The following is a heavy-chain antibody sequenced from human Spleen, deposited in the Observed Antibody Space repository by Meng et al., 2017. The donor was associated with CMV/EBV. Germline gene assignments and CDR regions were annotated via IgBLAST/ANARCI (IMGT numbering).Heavy chain of an antibody. Sequence: GESLKISCAASGFTFSSYAMSWVRQAPGKGLEWVSVIYSGGSSTYYADSVKGRFTISRDNSKNTLYLQMNSLRPEDTAVYYCVRDYDTSGYYSYFDYWGQGTVVTVSS. CDR2: IYSGGSST. D-gene: IGHD3-22*01. CDR1: GFTFSSYA. CDR3: VRDYDTSGYYSYFDY. J-gene: IGHJ4*02. V-gene: IGHV3-23*03.